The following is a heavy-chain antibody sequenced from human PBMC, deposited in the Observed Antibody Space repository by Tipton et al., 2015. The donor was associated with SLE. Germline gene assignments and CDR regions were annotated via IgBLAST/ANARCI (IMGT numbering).Heavy chain of an antibody. D-gene: IGHD1-26*01. CDR1: GGSISSSSYY. CDR3: ARYGTYDGSRYFQH. V-gene: IGHV4-39*07. J-gene: IGHJ1*01. Sequence: TLSLTCAVSGGSISSSSYYWGWIRQPPGKGLEWIGSIYYSGSTYYNPSLKSRVTISVDTSKNQFSLKLSSVTAADTAVHYCARYGTYDGSRYFQHWGQGTLVTVSS. CDR2: IYYSGST.